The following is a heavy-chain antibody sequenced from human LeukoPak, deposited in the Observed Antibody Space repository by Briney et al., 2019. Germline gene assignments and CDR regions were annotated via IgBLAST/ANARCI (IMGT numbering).Heavy chain of an antibody. CDR3: AREGTPLYCSDGSWYVWFDP. CDR2: IIPIFGTA. V-gene: IGHV1-69*06. Sequence: ASVKVSCKASGGTFNSYAISWVRQAPGQGLEWMGGIIPIFGTANYAQKFQGRVTITADKSTSTAYMDLSSLRSEDTAVYYCAREGTPLYCSDGSWYVWFDPWGQGTLVTVSS. D-gene: IGHD2-15*01. CDR1: GGTFNSYA. J-gene: IGHJ5*02.